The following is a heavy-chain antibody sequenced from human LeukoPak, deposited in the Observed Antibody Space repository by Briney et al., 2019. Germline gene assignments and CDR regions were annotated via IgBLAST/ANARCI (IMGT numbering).Heavy chain of an antibody. Sequence: GGSLRLSCAASGFMFSSYAMTWVRQAPGKGLEWVSSISGPGEFTYYAESVKGRCTISRDNPENTVYLQMNRLRVDDTAVYYCAKVGYGDLNQWGQGTLVPVSS. J-gene: IGHJ4*02. CDR1: GFMFSSYA. V-gene: IGHV3-23*01. D-gene: IGHD4-17*01. CDR2: ISGPGEFT. CDR3: AKVGYGDLNQ.